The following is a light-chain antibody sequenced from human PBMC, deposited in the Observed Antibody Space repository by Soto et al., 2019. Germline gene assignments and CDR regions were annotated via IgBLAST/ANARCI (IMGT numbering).Light chain of an antibody. V-gene: IGKV2-28*01. J-gene: IGKJ1*01. CDR1: QSLLDSNGYNC. Sequence: DIVMTQSPLSLPVTPGEPASISCRSSQSLLDSNGYNCLEWYLQKPGQSPQLLIYLGSNRASGVPERFSGSGSGTDFTLKISRVEAEDVGVYYCMQSLQTPLTFGQGTKVEI. CDR3: MQSLQTPLT. CDR2: LGS.